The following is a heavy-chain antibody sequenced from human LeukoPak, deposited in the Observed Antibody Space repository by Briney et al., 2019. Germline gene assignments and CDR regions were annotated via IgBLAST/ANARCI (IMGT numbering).Heavy chain of an antibody. CDR3: ARISYGDYDSWFDP. CDR2: IKQDGSEK. CDR1: GFTFSSYW. J-gene: IGHJ5*02. D-gene: IGHD4-17*01. V-gene: IGHV3-7*01. Sequence: GGSLRLSCAASGFTFSSYWMSWVRQAPGKGLEWVANIKQDGSEKYYVDPVKGRFTISRDNAKNSLYLQMNSLRAEDTAVYYCARISYGDYDSWFDPWGQGTLVTVSS.